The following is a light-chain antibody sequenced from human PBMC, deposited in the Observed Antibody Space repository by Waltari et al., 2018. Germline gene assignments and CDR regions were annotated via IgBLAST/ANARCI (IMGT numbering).Light chain of an antibody. CDR2: GNN. CDR3: QSFDNMLSGGVV. J-gene: IGLJ2*01. V-gene: IGLV1-40*01. CDR1: TSNIGAGHD. Sequence: QSVLTQPPSVSGTPGQRVTIPCSGSTSNIGAGHDVHCYQHLPGTAPKLLIYGNNNRPSGVPDRFSGAKSGTSASLAITGLQADDEADYFCQSFDNMLSGGVVFGGGTKLAGL.